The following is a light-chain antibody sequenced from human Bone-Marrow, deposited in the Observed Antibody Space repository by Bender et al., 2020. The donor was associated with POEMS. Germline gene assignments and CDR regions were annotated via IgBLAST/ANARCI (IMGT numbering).Light chain of an antibody. CDR1: SSDVGRYNY. CDR2: DVS. V-gene: IGLV2-14*03. Sequence: QSAPTQPASASGSPGQSITISCTGTSSDVGRYNYVSWYQQHPGKAPKLMIYDVSNRPSGVSDRFSGSKSGNTASLTISGLQAEDEADYYCSSYTTSSRIFGSGTKVTVL. J-gene: IGLJ1*01. CDR3: SSYTTSSRI.